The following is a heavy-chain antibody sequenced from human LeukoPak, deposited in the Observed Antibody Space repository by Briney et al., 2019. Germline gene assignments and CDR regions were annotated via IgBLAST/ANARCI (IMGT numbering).Heavy chain of an antibody. D-gene: IGHD3-10*01. CDR3: ITGLPAGPMVRGVIITGTTFDY. V-gene: IGHV3-15*01. J-gene: IGHJ4*02. CDR1: GFTFSNAW. CDR2: IKSKTDGGTT. Sequence: PGGSLRLSCAASGFTFSNAWMSWVRQAPGKGLEWVGRIKSKTDGGTTDYAAPVKGRFTISRDDSKNTLYLQMNSLKTEDTAVYYCITGLPAGPMVRGVIITGTTFDYWGQGTLVTVSS.